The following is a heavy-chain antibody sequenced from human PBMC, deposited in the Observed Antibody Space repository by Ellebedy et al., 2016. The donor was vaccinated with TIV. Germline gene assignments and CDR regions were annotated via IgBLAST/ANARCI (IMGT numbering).Heavy chain of an antibody. CDR2: IWYDGSNK. D-gene: IGHD3-22*01. V-gene: IGHV3-33*01. J-gene: IGHJ3*02. CDR1: GFTFSSYG. Sequence: GESLKISXAASGFTFSSYGMHWVRQAPGKGLEWVAVIWYDGSNKYYADSVKGRFTISRDNSKNTLYLQMNSLRAEDTAVYYCARDHNYYYDSIGAFDIWGQGTMVTVSS. CDR3: ARDHNYYYDSIGAFDI.